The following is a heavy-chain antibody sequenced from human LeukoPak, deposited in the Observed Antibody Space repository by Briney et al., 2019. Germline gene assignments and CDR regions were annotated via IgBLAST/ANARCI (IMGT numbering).Heavy chain of an antibody. CDR1: RLTVRIHY. D-gene: IGHD1-7*01. CDR3: AKNWSYDY. J-gene: IGHJ4*02. CDR2: IYSGGST. Sequence: PGGSLRLSCACSRLTVRIHYISWVRQPPGKGLEWVSIIYSGGSTYYADSVKGRFTISRDNSNNTLYLQMNSLRAEDTAVYYCAKNWSYDYWGQGTLATVSS. V-gene: IGHV3-66*01.